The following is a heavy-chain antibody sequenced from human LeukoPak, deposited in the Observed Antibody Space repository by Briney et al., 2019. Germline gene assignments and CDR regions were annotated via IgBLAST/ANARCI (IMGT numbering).Heavy chain of an antibody. Sequence: SETLSLTCTVSGGSISSGDYYWSWIRQPPGKGLEWIGYIYYSGSTYYNPSLKSRVTISVDTSKNQFSLKLSSVTAADTAVYYCARTESSTSYIRDGNWFDPWGQGTLVTVSS. V-gene: IGHV4-30-4*08. D-gene: IGHD2-2*01. CDR3: ARTESSTSYIRDGNWFDP. CDR2: IYYSGST. J-gene: IGHJ5*02. CDR1: GGSISSGDYY.